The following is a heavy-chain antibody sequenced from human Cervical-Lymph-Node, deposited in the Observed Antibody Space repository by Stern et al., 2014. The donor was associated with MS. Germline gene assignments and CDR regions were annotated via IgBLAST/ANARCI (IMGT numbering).Heavy chain of an antibody. CDR2: IYPDDSDT. Sequence: MQLVQSGTEVKKPGESLKISCKGSANSFTNYWIGWVRQMPGKGLEWMGIIYPDDSDTRYSPSFQGQVTISADRSTSTAYLQWSSLKASDTAVYYCARTTSFYYGYVDYWGQGTLVTVSS. CDR3: ARTTSFYYGYVDY. J-gene: IGHJ4*02. V-gene: IGHV5-51*01. CDR1: ANSFTNYW. D-gene: IGHD4-17*01.